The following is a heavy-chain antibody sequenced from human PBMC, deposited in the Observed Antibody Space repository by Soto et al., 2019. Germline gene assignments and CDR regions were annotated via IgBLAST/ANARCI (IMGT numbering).Heavy chain of an antibody. CDR1: GGSISSGDYY. J-gene: IGHJ5*02. D-gene: IGHD3-3*01. CDR3: ARDGGYDFWSGFNWFDP. V-gene: IGHV4-30-4*01. Sequence: SKTLSLTCTVSGGSISSGDYYWSWIRQPPGKGLEWIGYIYYSGSTYYNPSLKSRVTISVDTSKNQFSLKLSSVTAADTAVYYCARDGGYDFWSGFNWFDPWGQGTLVTVSS. CDR2: IYYSGST.